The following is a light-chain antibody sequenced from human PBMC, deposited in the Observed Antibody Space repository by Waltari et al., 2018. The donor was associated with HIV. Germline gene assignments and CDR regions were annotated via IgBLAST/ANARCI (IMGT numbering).Light chain of an antibody. V-gene: IGLV1-44*01. CDR1: GSNIGGNT. Sequence: QSVLTQPPSASGTPGRRVTISCSGSGSNIGGNTVKWYQHLPGTAPSLLIYGDDQRPSGVPDRFSGSKSDTSASLAISGLQSEDEADYYCAAWDDSLKGYVFGTGTKVTVL. CDR3: AAWDDSLKGYV. J-gene: IGLJ1*01. CDR2: GDD.